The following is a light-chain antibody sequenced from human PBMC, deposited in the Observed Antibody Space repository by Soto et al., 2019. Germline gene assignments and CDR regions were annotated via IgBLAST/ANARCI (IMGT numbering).Light chain of an antibody. CDR1: QSVGTY. CDR2: DAS. V-gene: IGKV3-11*02. J-gene: IGKJ4*01. Sequence: EIEVTQSPATLSLSPGERATLSCRTSQSVGTYLAWYQKKPGQAPRFLIYDASNRATGIPARFSGGGSGRDFPLTIRRLELEDFAVYYCQQRSTWLLLTFGGGTKVEI. CDR3: QQRSTWLLLT.